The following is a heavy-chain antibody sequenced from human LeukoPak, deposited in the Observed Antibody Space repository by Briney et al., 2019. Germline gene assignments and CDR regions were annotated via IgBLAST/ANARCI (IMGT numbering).Heavy chain of an antibody. D-gene: IGHD2-15*01. J-gene: IGHJ3*02. CDR3: ARESLGYCSGGSCYQGAFDI. CDR1: GGSISSGDYY. Sequence: SETLSLTCTVSGGSISSGDYYCSWIRQHPGKGLEWIGNIYYSGSTYYNPSLKSRVTISIDTSKNQFSLKLSSVTAADTAVYYCARESLGYCSGGSCYQGAFDIWGQGTMVTVSS. V-gene: IGHV4-31*03. CDR2: IYYSGST.